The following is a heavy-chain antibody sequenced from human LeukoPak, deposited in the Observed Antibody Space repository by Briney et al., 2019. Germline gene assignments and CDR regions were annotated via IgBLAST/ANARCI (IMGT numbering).Heavy chain of an antibody. D-gene: IGHD5-18*01. V-gene: IGHV3-21*01. CDR1: GFTFSSYS. CDR2: ISSSSSYI. CDR3: AREDTAMVNYYYYGMDV. Sequence: GGSLRLSCAASGFTFSSYSMNWVRQAPGKGLEWVSSISSSSSYIYCADSVKGRFTISRDNAKNSLYLQMNSLRAEDTAVYYCAREDTAMVNYYYYGMDVWGQGTTVTVTS. J-gene: IGHJ6*02.